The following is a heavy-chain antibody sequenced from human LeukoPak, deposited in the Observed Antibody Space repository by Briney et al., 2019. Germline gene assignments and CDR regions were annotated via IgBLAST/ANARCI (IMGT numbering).Heavy chain of an antibody. D-gene: IGHD6-25*01. CDR2: ISGSGGST. V-gene: IGHV3-23*01. Sequence: QSGGSLRLSCAASGFTFSSYAMSWVRQAPGKGLEWVSAISGSGGSTYYADSVKGRFTISRDNAKNSLYLQMSSLRAEDTAAYYCARGRWGSGYYFDYWGQGTLVTVSS. CDR1: GFTFSSYA. CDR3: ARGRWGSGYYFDY. J-gene: IGHJ4*02.